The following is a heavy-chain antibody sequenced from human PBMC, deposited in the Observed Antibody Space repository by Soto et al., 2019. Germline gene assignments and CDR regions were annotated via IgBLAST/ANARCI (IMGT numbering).Heavy chain of an antibody. CDR1: GYTFTSYA. V-gene: IGHV1-3*01. CDR3: ARGDSSGWYSRPVPPDY. Sequence: ASVKVSCKASGYTFTSYAMHWVRQAPGQRLEWMGWVNAGNGNTKYSQKFQGRVTITRDTSASTAYMELSSLRSEDTAVYYCARGDSSGWYSRPVPPDYWGQGTPVTVSS. J-gene: IGHJ4*02. CDR2: VNAGNGNT. D-gene: IGHD6-19*01.